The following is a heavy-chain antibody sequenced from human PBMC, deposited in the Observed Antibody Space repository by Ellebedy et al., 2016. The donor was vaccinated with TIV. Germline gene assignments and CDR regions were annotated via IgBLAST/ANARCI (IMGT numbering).Heavy chain of an antibody. CDR3: SRLLYYGSRGMDV. CDR2: IYPGDSDT. V-gene: IGHV5-51*01. D-gene: IGHD3-10*01. J-gene: IGHJ6*02. Sequence: PGGSLRLSCRGSGYSFTSYWIGWVRQMPGKGLEWMGIIYPGDSDTRYSPSFQGQVTISADKSISTAYLQWSSLKASDTAMYYWSRLLYYGSRGMDVWGQGTTVTVSS. CDR1: GYSFTSYW.